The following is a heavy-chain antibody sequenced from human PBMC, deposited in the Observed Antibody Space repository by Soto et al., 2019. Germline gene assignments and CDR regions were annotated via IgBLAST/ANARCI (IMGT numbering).Heavy chain of an antibody. Sequence: QVHLVQSGAEMRKPGASVKVSCKGSGYTFTSYGITSVRQAPGQGLEWMGWISAHNGNTNYAQKLQGRVTVTRDTSTSTAYMELRSLRSDDTAVYYYARGRYGDYWGQGALVTVSS. CDR1: GYTFTSYG. V-gene: IGHV1-18*01. CDR3: ARGRYGDY. J-gene: IGHJ4*02. D-gene: IGHD1-1*01. CDR2: ISAHNGNT.